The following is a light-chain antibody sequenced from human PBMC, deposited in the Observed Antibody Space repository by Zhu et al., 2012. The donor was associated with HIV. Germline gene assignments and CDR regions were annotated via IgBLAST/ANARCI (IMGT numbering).Light chain of an antibody. CDR2: KTS. Sequence: DIQMTQSPSTLSASVGDRVTITCRASQSISSWLAWYQQKPGKAPKLLIYKTSTLESGVPSRFSGSGSGTEFTLTISSLQPDDFAIYYCQQYNSYPPYTFGQGTKLXIK. J-gene: IGKJ2*01. CDR1: QSISSW. V-gene: IGKV1-5*03. CDR3: QQYNSYPPYT.